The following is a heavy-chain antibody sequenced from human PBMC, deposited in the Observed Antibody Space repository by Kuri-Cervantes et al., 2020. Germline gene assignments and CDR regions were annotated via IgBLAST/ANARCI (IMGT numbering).Heavy chain of an antibody. V-gene: IGHV4-31*03. D-gene: IGHD5-24*01. J-gene: IGHJ4*02. CDR2: IYYSGST. Sequence: SETLSLTCTVSGGSISSGGYYWSWIRQHPGKGLEWIGYIYYSGSTYYNPSLKSRVTISVDTSKNQFSLKLSSVTAADTAVYYCARLRRDGYNYAYFDYWGQGTLVTVSS. CDR3: ARLRRDGYNYAYFDY. CDR1: GGSISSGGYY.